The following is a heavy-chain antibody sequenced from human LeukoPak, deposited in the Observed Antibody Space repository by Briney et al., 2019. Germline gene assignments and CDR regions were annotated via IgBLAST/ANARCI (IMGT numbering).Heavy chain of an antibody. V-gene: IGHV4-59*08. Sequence: PSETLSLTCTVSGGSISTYYWSWIRQPPGKGLEWIGYIYYSGSTNYNPSLKSRVTISVDTSKNQFFLKLSSVTAADTAVYYCARLGRYSSTYYYFDYWGQGTLVTVSS. CDR2: IYYSGST. D-gene: IGHD6-19*01. J-gene: IGHJ4*02. CDR3: ARLGRYSSTYYYFDY. CDR1: GGSISTYY.